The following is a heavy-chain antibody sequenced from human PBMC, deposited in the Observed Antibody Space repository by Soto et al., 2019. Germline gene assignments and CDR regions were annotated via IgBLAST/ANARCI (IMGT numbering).Heavy chain of an antibody. V-gene: IGHV3-21*01. J-gene: IGHJ6*02. D-gene: IGHD6-6*01. CDR1: GFTFSSYS. CDR3: ARGGYSSSHPIFYGMGV. CDR2: ISSSSSYI. Sequence: PVGSLRLSCAASGFTFSSYSMNWVRQAPGKGLEWVSSISSSSSYIYYADSVKGRFTISRDNAKNSLYLQMNSLRAEDTAVYYCARGGYSSSHPIFYGMGVWGQGTTVTVSS.